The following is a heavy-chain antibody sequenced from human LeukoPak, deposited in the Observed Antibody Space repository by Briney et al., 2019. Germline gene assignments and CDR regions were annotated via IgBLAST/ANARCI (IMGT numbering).Heavy chain of an antibody. Sequence: GGSLRLSCAASGFTFSSYSMNWVRQAPGKGLEWVSSVSSSSSYIYYADSVKGRFTISRDNAKNSLYLQMNSLRAEDTAVYYCARVGVTFGDYWGQGTLVTVSS. CDR2: VSSSSSYI. CDR3: ARVGVTFGDY. D-gene: IGHD1-26*01. CDR1: GFTFSSYS. J-gene: IGHJ4*02. V-gene: IGHV3-21*01.